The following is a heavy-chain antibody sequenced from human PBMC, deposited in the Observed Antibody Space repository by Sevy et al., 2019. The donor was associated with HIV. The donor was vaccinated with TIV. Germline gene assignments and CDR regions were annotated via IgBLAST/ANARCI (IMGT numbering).Heavy chain of an antibody. V-gene: IGHV1-2*02. D-gene: IGHD3-3*01. Sequence: ASVKVSCKTSGYTFAAYYIHWVRQAPGQGPEWLGWIYPNGGDTTFAQKFQGRVTVTMSTSINTVYMELNRLRSDDTAVCYCARGKREEWLLYLDNWGQGTLVTVSS. CDR1: GYTFAAYY. CDR3: ARGKREEWLLYLDN. J-gene: IGHJ4*02. CDR2: IYPNGGDT.